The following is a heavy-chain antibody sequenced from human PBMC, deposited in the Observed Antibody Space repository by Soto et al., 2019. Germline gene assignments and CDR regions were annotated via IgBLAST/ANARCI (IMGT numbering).Heavy chain of an antibody. CDR2: IDYSGST. Sequence: QVQLQESGPGLLKPSETLSLTCSVSGDSMTGANWGWFRQSPEKGLEWIGYIDYSGSTNYNTSLRSRITITIDPSSNQFSLNLASVTAADAAVYYCTRARYGDHFDSWGQGTLVTVSS. J-gene: IGHJ4*02. D-gene: IGHD4-17*01. V-gene: IGHV4-59*01. CDR3: TRARYGDHFDS. CDR1: GDSMTGAN.